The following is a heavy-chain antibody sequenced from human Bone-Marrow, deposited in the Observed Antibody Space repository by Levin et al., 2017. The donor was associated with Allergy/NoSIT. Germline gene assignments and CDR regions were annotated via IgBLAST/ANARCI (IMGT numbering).Heavy chain of an antibody. J-gene: IGHJ6*03. CDR1: GYSISSAYY. CDR3: AREYYMDV. Sequence: SQTLSLTCAVSGYSISSAYYWGWIRQPPGKGLEWIGNIHETGSTKYNPSLKSRVTLSVDTSKNQFSLQLNSVTAADTAVYFCAREYYMDVWGKGTTVTVSS. V-gene: IGHV4-38-2*02. CDR2: IHETGST.